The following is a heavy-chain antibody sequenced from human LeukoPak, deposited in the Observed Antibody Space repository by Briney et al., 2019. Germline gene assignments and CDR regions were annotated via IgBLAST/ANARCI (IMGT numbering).Heavy chain of an antibody. CDR2: INAGNGNT. J-gene: IGHJ5*02. V-gene: IGHV1-3*01. D-gene: IGHD3-10*01. CDR1: GYTFTSYA. Sequence: ASVKVSCKASGYTFTSYAMHWVRQAPGQRLEWMGWINAGNGNTKYLQKFQGRVTITRDTSASTAYMELSSLRSEDTAVYYCARERDYGSRFDPWGQGTLVTVSS. CDR3: ARERDYGSRFDP.